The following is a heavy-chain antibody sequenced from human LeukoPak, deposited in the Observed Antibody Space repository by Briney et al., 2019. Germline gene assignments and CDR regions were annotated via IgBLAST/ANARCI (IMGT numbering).Heavy chain of an antibody. CDR2: IYHSGNN. J-gene: IGHJ4*02. V-gene: IGHV4-39*07. D-gene: IGHD1-7*01. CDR1: VGSISSGNYY. CDR3: ARLGLELPFDC. Sequence: TSETLSLTSTVSVGSISSGNYYWSCIRHPPGKGLEWIGSIYHSGNNYYHPSRKGRVPLSVDKSKNQSSLTLSSVTAAETAGYYWARLGLELPFDCWGQGTLVTVSS.